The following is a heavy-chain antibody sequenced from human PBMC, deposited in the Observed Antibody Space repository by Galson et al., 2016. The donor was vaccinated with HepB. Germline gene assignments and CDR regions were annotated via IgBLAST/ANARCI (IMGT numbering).Heavy chain of an antibody. CDR2: ISGNGGST. J-gene: IGHJ6*02. Sequence: SLRLSCAASGFTFSRYAMSWVRQAPGEGLEWVSTISGNGGSTYYADSVKGRFTISTDNSKNTLYLQMNGLRADYTAVYYCAKIIMVQGGFYFYGMNVWGQGTTVTVSS. CDR3: AKIIMVQGGFYFYGMNV. CDR1: GFTFSRYA. D-gene: IGHD3-10*01. V-gene: IGHV3-23*01.